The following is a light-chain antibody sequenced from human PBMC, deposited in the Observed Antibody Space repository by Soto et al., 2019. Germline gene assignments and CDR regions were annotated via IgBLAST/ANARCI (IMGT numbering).Light chain of an antibody. V-gene: IGKV4-1*01. CDR1: QSVLYSSDNKNY. J-gene: IGKJ3*01. CDR2: WAS. Sequence: DIVMTQSPESLAVSLGERATINCKSSQSVLYSSDNKNYLSWYQQKPGHPPKLLIYWASTRESGVPDRFSGSASGTDSTLTISSLQAEDVAVYYYQQYYSLPLTFGPGTKVDVK. CDR3: QQYYSLPLT.